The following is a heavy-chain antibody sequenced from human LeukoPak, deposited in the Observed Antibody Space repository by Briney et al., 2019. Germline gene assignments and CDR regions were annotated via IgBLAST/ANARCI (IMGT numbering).Heavy chain of an antibody. CDR2: IYPGDSDT. V-gene: IGHV5-51*01. D-gene: IGHD3-22*01. J-gene: IGHJ4*02. CDR1: GYSFTSYW. CDR3: AIYYYDSSGYYYHRFDY. Sequence: GESLKISCKGSGYSFTSYWIGWVRQMPGKGLEWMGIIYPGDSDTRYSPSFQGQVTISADKSISTAYLQWSSLKASDTAMYYCAIYYYDSSGYYYHRFDYWGQGTLVTVSS.